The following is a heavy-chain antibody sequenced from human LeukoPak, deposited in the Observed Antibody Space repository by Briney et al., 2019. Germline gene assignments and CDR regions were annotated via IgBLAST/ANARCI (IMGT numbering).Heavy chain of an antibody. V-gene: IGHV4-34*01. J-gene: IGHJ5*02. Sequence: KPSETLSLTCVVYGGSFSGYQWSWIRQPPGKGLEWIGKISHSGYTNYIPSLKSRVTISVDTSKNQLSLRLTSATAADTALYYCARVDGGSGSYLFRRWFDPWGQGTLVTVSS. D-gene: IGHD3-10*01. CDR3: ARVDGGSGSYLFRRWFDP. CDR1: GGSFSGYQ. CDR2: ISHSGYT.